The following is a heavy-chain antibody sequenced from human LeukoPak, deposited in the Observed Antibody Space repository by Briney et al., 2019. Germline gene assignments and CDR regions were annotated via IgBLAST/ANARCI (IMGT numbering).Heavy chain of an antibody. CDR2: IYYSGNT. CDR3: ARVGGGSCSSTSCYILYGMDV. Sequence: SENLFPTWTGPGCSISSGGYYWGWIRQPPGKGLAWIGYIYYSGNTYYNPSLKSRVTISVDTSKNQFPLKLSSVTAADTAVYYCARVGGGSCSSTSCYILYGMDVWGQGTTVTVSS. D-gene: IGHD2-2*02. V-gene: IGHV4-31*02. J-gene: IGHJ6*02. CDR1: GCSISSGGYY.